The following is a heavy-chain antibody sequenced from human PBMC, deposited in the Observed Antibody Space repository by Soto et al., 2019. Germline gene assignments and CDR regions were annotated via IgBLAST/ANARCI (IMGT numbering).Heavy chain of an antibody. D-gene: IGHD5-12*01. J-gene: IGHJ4*02. Sequence: QVQLVQSGAEVKKPGSSVKVSCKASGDTFSSYTFTWVRQAPGQGLEWMGGIIPVLRIANYAQKFQARVTITADTSTSTAYMELSSLRSEDTAVYYCASCYDRWGSCKYSFDYWGQGSLVTVSS. CDR1: GDTFSSYT. CDR2: IIPVLRIA. CDR3: ASCYDRWGSCKYSFDY. V-gene: IGHV1-69*02.